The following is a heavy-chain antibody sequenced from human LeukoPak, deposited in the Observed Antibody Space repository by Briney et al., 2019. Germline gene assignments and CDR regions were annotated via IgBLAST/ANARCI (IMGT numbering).Heavy chain of an antibody. J-gene: IGHJ6*02. D-gene: IGHD2-15*01. CDR1: GFTFGSYS. Sequence: GESLRLSCAASGFTFGSYSMNWVRQAPGKGLEWVSSISSTGNFVHYADSVKGRFTISRDNAKNSLYLQMNSLRGEDTAVYFCARVGCRGGSCSSRGDYYYGMDVWGQGTTVTVSS. V-gene: IGHV3-21*06. CDR2: ISSTGNFV. CDR3: ARVGCRGGSCSSRGDYYYGMDV.